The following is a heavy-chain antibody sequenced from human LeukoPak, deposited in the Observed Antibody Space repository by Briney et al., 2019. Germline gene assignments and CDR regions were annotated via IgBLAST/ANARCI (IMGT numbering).Heavy chain of an antibody. J-gene: IGHJ4*02. Sequence: ASVKVSCKASGYTFTGYYMHWVRQAPGQGLEWMGWINPNSGGTNYAQKFQGRVTITRDTSASTAYMELSSLRSEDTAVYYCAGGYPAMSLGYWGQGTLVTVSS. D-gene: IGHD2-2*01. CDR1: GYTFTGYY. CDR2: INPNSGGT. CDR3: AGGYPAMSLGY. V-gene: IGHV1-2*02.